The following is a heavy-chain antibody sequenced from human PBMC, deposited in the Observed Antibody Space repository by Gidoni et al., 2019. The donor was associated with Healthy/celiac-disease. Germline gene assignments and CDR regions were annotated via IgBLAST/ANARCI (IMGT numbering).Heavy chain of an antibody. CDR2: INAGNGNT. V-gene: IGHV1-3*01. J-gene: IGHJ6*02. D-gene: IGHD1-26*01. Sequence: QVQLVQSGAEVKKPGASVQVSCQASGYTFTSYAMHWVRQAPGQRLEWMGWINAGNGNTKYSQKFQGRVTITRDTSASTAYMELSSLRSEDTAVYYCGYQWESRARYGMDVWGQGTTVTVSS. CDR3: GYQWESRARYGMDV. CDR1: GYTFTSYA.